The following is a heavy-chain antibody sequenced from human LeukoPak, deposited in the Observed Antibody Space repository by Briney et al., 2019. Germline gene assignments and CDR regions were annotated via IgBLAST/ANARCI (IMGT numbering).Heavy chain of an antibody. CDR3: GSSIAAAGTTNWFDP. D-gene: IGHD6-13*01. J-gene: IGHJ5*02. CDR1: GFTFSSYA. V-gene: IGHV3-23*01. Sequence: PGGSLRLSRAASGFTFSSYAMSWVRQAPGKGLEWVSAISGSGGSTYYADSVKGRFTISRDNSKNTLYLQMNSLRAEDTAVYYCGSSIAAAGTTNWFDPWGQGTLVTVSS. CDR2: ISGSGGST.